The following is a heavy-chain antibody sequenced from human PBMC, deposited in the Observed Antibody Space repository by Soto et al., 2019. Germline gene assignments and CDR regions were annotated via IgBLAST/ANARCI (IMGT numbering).Heavy chain of an antibody. D-gene: IGHD3-10*01. V-gene: IGHV3-30-3*01. CDR2: ISYDGTNK. CDR1: GFTFSSYA. CDR3: ARDGPERDRGLVISPNYNFYYDMDV. Sequence: QVQLVESGGGVVQPGRSLRLSCKASGFTFSSYAMQWVRQAPGKGLEWVAIISYDGTNKYYADSVKGRFTISRDNSKNTLYLQMNSLRGEDTAVYYCARDGPERDRGLVISPNYNFYYDMDVWGQGTTVTVSS. J-gene: IGHJ6*02.